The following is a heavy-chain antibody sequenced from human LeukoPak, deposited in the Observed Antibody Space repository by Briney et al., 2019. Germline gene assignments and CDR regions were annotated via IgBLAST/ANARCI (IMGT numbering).Heavy chain of an antibody. Sequence: PGGSLRLSCAASGFTLSSHGMHWVRQAPGKGLEWVAVTWYDGSKEYYGDSVEGRSTISRDNSKNTLSLQMNSLRAEDTAVYYCARDSPFAYWGQGTLVTVSS. CDR2: TWYDGSKE. CDR3: ARDSPFAY. J-gene: IGHJ4*02. V-gene: IGHV3-33*01. CDR1: GFTLSSHG.